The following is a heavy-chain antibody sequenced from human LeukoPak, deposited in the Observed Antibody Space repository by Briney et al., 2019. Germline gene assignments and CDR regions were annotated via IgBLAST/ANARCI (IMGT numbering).Heavy chain of an antibody. Sequence: SETLSLTCTVSGGSISSYYWSWIRQPPGKGLEWIGYIYYSGSTNYNPSLKSRVTISVDTSKNQFSLKLSSVTAADTAVYYCARDLRGENDYWGQGTLVTVSS. CDR3: ARDLRGENDY. CDR1: GGSISSYY. V-gene: IGHV4-59*01. CDR2: IYYSGST. D-gene: IGHD3-16*01. J-gene: IGHJ4*02.